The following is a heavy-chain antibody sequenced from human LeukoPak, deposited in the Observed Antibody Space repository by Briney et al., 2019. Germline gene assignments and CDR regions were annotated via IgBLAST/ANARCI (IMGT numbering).Heavy chain of an antibody. CDR3: AKSGGYGLIDY. J-gene: IGHJ4*02. V-gene: IGHV4-38-2*02. Sequence: SETLSLTCTVSGYSISSGDYWGWIRQPPGKGLEWIGSIYHSGSTYYNASLQSRVTISIDTSKNQFSLRLNSVTAADTAMYYCAKSGGYGLIDYWGQGTRVTVSS. CDR1: GYSISSGDY. CDR2: IYHSGST. D-gene: IGHD1-26*01.